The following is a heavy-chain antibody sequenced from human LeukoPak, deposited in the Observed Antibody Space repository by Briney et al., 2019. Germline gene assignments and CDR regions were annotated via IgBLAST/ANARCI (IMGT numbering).Heavy chain of an antibody. CDR3: ARHPPSYYYDRYYFDY. J-gene: IGHJ4*02. CDR1: GGSISSYY. V-gene: IGHV4-59*01. D-gene: IGHD3-22*01. CDR2: IYYSGST. Sequence: SETLSLTCTVSGGSISSYYWSWIRQPPGKGLEWIGYIYYSGSTNYNPSLKSRVTISVDTSKNQFSLKLSSVTAADTAVYYCARHPPSYYYDRYYFDYWGQGTLVTVSS.